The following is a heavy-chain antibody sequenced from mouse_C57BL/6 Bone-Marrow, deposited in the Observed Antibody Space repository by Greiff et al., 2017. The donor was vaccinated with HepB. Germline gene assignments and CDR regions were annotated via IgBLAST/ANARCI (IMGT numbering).Heavy chain of an antibody. V-gene: IGHV1-69*01. CDR1: GYTFTSYW. D-gene: IGHD1-1*01. Sequence: QVQLQQPGAELVRPGSSVKLSCKASGYTFTSYWMDWVKQRPGQGLEWIGEIDPSDSYTNYNQKFKGKSTLTVDKSSSTAYMQLSSLTSEDSAVYYCARGSSYVWYFDVWGTGTTVTVSS. J-gene: IGHJ1*03. CDR3: ARGSSYVWYFDV. CDR2: IDPSDSYT.